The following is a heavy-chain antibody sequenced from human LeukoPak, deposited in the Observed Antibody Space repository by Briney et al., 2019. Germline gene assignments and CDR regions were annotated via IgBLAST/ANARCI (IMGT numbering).Heavy chain of an antibody. CDR3: ARDLRPPADYDFWSGYYFHQYYYGMDV. CDR1: GYTFTGYY. V-gene: IGHV1-2*02. J-gene: IGHJ6*02. Sequence: GGSVKVSCKASGYTFTGYYMHWARQAPGQGLEWMGWINPNSGGTNYAQKFQGGVTMTRDTSISTAYMELSRLRSDDTAVYYCARDLRPPADYDFWSGYYFHQYYYGMDVWGQGTTVTVSS. CDR2: INPNSGGT. D-gene: IGHD3-3*01.